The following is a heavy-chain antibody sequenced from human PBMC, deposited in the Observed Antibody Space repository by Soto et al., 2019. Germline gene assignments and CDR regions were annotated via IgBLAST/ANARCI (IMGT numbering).Heavy chain of an antibody. J-gene: IGHJ4*02. CDR1: GGSISGGGYC. CDR2: IYHSGST. CDR3: ARVSDCGGDCYTTYYFDY. V-gene: IGHV4-30-2*01. D-gene: IGHD2-21*02. Sequence: PSETRSLTCGVSGGSISGGGYCGSGIRQPPGKGLEWIGYIYHSGSTYYNPSLKSRVTISVDRSKNQFSLKLSSVTAADTAVYYCARVSDCGGDCYTTYYFDYWGQGTLVTVSS.